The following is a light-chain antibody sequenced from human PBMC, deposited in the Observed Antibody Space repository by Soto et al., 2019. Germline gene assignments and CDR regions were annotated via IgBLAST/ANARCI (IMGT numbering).Light chain of an antibody. CDR1: SSDVGGYNC. Sequence: QSALTQPASVSGSPGQSIAISCTGTSSDVGGYNCVSWYQQDPGKAPKLMIYDVSNRPSGVSDRFSGSKSGNTASLTISGLQAEDEADYYCSSYTSSGKYVFGTGTKLT. CDR3: SSYTSSGKYV. J-gene: IGLJ1*01. CDR2: DVS. V-gene: IGLV2-14*01.